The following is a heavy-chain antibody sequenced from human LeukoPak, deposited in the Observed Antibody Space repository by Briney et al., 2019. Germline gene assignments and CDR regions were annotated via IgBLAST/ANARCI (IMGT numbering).Heavy chain of an antibody. V-gene: IGHV3-23*01. D-gene: IGHD1-1*01. CDR3: AKGRTFLNDALDV. CDR2: ISGSGGTT. CDR1: GFSFSNYA. Sequence: GGSLRLSCAASGFSFSNYAISWVRQAPGKGLEWVSVISGSGGTTFYADPVKGRFTISRDNSNNTLYLQMNSLRVGDTAVYYCAKGRTFLNDALDVWGQGTMVTVSS. J-gene: IGHJ3*01.